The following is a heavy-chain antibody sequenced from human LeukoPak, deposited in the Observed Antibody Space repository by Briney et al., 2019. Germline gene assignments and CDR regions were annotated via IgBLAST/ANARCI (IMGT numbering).Heavy chain of an antibody. CDR3: ARGRYYYGSGSYPYYYYYMDV. V-gene: IGHV1-18*01. D-gene: IGHD3-10*01. CDR1: GYTFTSYG. CDR2: ISTYNGNT. Sequence: GASVKVSCKASGYTFTSYGIIWVRQAPGQGLEWMGWISTYNGNTNHAQKLQGRVTMTTDTSTSTAYMELSSLRSEDTAVYYCARGRYYYGSGSYPYYYYYMDVWGKGTTVTISS. J-gene: IGHJ6*03.